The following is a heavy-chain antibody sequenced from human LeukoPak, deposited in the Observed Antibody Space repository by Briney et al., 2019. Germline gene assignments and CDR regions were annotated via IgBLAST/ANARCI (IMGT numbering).Heavy chain of an antibody. V-gene: IGHV3-9*01. D-gene: IGHD3-10*01. Sequence: GGSLRLSCAASGFTFSSYAMHWVRQAPGKGLEWVSGISWSSGSIGYADSVKGRFTISRDNAKNSLYLQMNSLRAEDTALYYCANDSDPESGEARYYYGMDVWGQGTTVTVSS. CDR1: GFTFSSYA. CDR3: ANDSDPESGEARYYYGMDV. J-gene: IGHJ6*02. CDR2: ISWSSGSI.